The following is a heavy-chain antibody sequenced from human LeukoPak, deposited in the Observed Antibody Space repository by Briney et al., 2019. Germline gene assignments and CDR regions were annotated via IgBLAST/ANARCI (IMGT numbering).Heavy chain of an antibody. J-gene: IGHJ4*02. Sequence: GGSLRLSCAASGFTFSSYEMNWVRQAPGKGLQWVSDISSSGTTIYYADSVKGRFTISSENAKNSLYLQINSLIAEYTAVYYCARKYCSTTSCLFDNWGQGTLVTVSS. CDR1: GFTFSSYE. V-gene: IGHV3-48*03. CDR3: ARKYCSTTSCLFDN. D-gene: IGHD2-2*01. CDR2: ISSSGTTI.